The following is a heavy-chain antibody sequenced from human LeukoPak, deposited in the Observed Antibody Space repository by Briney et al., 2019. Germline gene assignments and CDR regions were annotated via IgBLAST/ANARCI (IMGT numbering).Heavy chain of an antibody. CDR1: GGTFSSYA. J-gene: IGHJ4*02. V-gene: IGHV1-69*05. CDR2: IIPILGTA. CDR3: ARAPYCGGDCYRHFVY. D-gene: IGHD2-21*02. Sequence: SVKVSCKASGGTFSSYAISWVRQAPGQGLEWMGGIIPILGTANYAQKFQGRVTITTDESTSTAYMELSSLRSEDTAVYYCARAPYCGGDCYRHFVYWGQGTLVTVSS.